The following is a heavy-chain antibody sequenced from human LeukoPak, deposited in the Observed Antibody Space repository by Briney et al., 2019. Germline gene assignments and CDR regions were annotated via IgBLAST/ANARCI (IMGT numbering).Heavy chain of an antibody. CDR1: GFTVSSNY. V-gene: IGHV3-53*01. D-gene: IGHD3-3*01. CDR3: ARLIAIFGVVTPDAFDI. J-gene: IGHJ3*02. CDR2: IYSGGST. Sequence: GGSLRLSCAASGFTVSSNYMSWVRQAPGKGLEWVSVIYSGGSTYYADSVKGRFTISRDNSKNTLYLQMNSLRAEDTAVYYCARLIAIFGVVTPDAFDIWGQGTMVTVSS.